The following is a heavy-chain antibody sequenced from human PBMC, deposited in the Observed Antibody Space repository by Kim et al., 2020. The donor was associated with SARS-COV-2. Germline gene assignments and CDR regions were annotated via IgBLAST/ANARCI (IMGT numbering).Heavy chain of an antibody. CDR1: GYTFTSYG. D-gene: IGHD3-10*01. V-gene: IGHV1-18*01. Sequence: ASVKVSCKASGYTFTSYGSSWVRQAPGQGLEWMGWISAYNGNTNYAQKLQGRVTMTTDTSTSTAYMELRSLRSDDTAVYYCARDSYYYGSGSYDYYGMDVWGQGTTVTVSS. CDR2: ISAYNGNT. J-gene: IGHJ6*02. CDR3: ARDSYYYGSGSYDYYGMDV.